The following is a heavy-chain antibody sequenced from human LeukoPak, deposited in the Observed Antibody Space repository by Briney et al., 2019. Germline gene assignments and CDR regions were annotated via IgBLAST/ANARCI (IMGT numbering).Heavy chain of an antibody. CDR2: IYYSGST. CDR1: GGSIGSGGYY. Sequence: SQTLSLTCTVSGGSIGSGGYYWSWIRQHPGKGLEWIGYIYYSGSTYYNPSLKSRVTISVDTSKNQFSLKLSSVTAADTAVYYCARDTHDLNAFDIWGQGTMVTVSS. J-gene: IGHJ3*02. CDR3: ARDTHDLNAFDI. V-gene: IGHV4-31*03.